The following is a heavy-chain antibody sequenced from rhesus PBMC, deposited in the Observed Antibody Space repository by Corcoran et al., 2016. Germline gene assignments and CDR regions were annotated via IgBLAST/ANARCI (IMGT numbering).Heavy chain of an antibody. V-gene: IGHV4S14*01. Sequence: QVQLQESGPGLVKPSETLSLTCAVSGYSISSGYYWGWIRQPPGKGLEWIGRIYGSGGSNYLNPSLRSRVTLSVATSKTQFSLKLSSVTAAVTAVYYCARVGSSWSEWDTVGTEWYFDLWGPGTPITISS. CDR2: IYGSGGSN. J-gene: IGHJ2*01. CDR1: GYSISSGYY. CDR3: ARVGSSWSEWDTVGTEWYFDL. D-gene: IGHD5-42*01.